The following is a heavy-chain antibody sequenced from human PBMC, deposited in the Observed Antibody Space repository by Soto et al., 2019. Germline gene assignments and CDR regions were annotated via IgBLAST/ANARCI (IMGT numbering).Heavy chain of an antibody. CDR1: GDSISSSNW. CDR2: IYHNGST. V-gene: IGHV4-4*02. J-gene: IGHJ5*02. CDR3: ARARGAIFGVVIRNWFDP. Sequence: SETLSLTCAVSGDSISSSNWWSWVRQSPRKGLERLGEIYHNGSTNYNPSLKSRVAISVDKSKNQFSLKLTSVTAADTAVYYCARARGAIFGVVIRNWFDPWGQGTLVTVSS. D-gene: IGHD3-3*01.